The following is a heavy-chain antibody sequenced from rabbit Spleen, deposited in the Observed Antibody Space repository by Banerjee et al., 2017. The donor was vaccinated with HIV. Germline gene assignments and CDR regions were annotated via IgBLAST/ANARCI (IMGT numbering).Heavy chain of an antibody. V-gene: IGHV1S45*01. CDR2: IYAGSTGTI. Sequence: LEESGGGLVKPGGTLTLTCTVSGFSFSSNWICWVRQAPGKGLEWIGTIYAGSTGTIDYASWAKGRLTISKTSSTTVTLQMTSLTAADTATYFCARDSGSSFSSYGMDLWGPGTLVTVS. CDR3: ARDSGSSFSSYGMDL. J-gene: IGHJ6*01. CDR1: GFSFSSNW. D-gene: IGHD8-1*01.